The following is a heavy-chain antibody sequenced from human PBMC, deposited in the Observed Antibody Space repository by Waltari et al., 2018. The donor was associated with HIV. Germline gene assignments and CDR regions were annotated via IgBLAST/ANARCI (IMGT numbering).Heavy chain of an antibody. Sequence: EVQLLASGGGLVQPGGSLRLSCAASGLTVSHLAVTWVRQAPGKGLEWVSAISGSGYSTYYAESVKGRFTISRDNSKNKLYLQMNSLRAEDTAVYFCVKEHQYSHTWYSFYGMDVWGQGTTVTVSS. V-gene: IGHV3-23*01. CDR1: GLTVSHLA. D-gene: IGHD6-13*01. CDR2: ISGSGYST. CDR3: VKEHQYSHTWYSFYGMDV. J-gene: IGHJ6*02.